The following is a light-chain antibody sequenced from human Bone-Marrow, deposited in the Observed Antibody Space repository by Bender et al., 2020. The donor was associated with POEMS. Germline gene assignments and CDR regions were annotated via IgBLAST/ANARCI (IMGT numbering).Light chain of an antibody. Sequence: QSALTQPASVSGSPGQSITISCTGTSSDVGSYNLVSWYQQHPGKAPKLMIYEVSKRPSGVPHRVSGSKSDNSASLTIAGLQAEDEADYYCCSYTSSSVAHVLFGGGTKLTVL. J-gene: IGLJ3*02. V-gene: IGLV2-14*02. CDR1: SSDVGSYNL. CDR3: CSYTSSSVAHVL. CDR2: EVS.